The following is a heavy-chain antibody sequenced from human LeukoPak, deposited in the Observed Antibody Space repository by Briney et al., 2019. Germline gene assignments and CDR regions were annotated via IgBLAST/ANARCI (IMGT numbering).Heavy chain of an antibody. J-gene: IGHJ6*02. CDR2: INHSGST. CDR1: GGSFSGYY. Sequence: SETLSLTCAVYGGSFSGYYWSWIRQPPGKGLEWIGEINHSGSTNYNPSLKSRVTISVDTSKNQFSLKLSSVTAADTAVYYCARGSLRYCSGGSCYRDYYYGMDVWGQGTTVTVSS. CDR3: ARGSLRYCSGGSCYRDYYYGMDV. V-gene: IGHV4-34*01. D-gene: IGHD2-15*01.